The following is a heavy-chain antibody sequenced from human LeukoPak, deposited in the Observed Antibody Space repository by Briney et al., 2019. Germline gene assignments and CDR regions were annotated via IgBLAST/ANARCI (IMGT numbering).Heavy chain of an antibody. CDR3: AISGSSAWYVDY. J-gene: IGHJ4*02. D-gene: IGHD6-19*01. CDR1: GVSISSSSYY. Sequence: SETLSLTCTVSGVSISSSSYYWGWIRQPPGKGLEWIGSIYYSGTTYYNPSLKSRVTISVDTSKNQFSLKLSPVTAADTAVYYCAISGSSAWYVDYWGQGTLVTVSS. V-gene: IGHV4-39*01. CDR2: IYYSGTT.